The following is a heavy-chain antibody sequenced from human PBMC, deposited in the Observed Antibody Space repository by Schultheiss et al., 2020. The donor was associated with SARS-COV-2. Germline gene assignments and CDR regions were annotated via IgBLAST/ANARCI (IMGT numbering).Heavy chain of an antibody. Sequence: GESLKISCAASGFTFSSYWMSWVRQAPGKGLEWVAVISYDGSNKYYADSVKGRFTISRDNSKNTLYLQMSSLRAEDTAVYYCVKSVGSSWYSVTNFDYWGQGTLVTVSS. D-gene: IGHD6-13*01. CDR3: VKSVGSSWYSVTNFDY. CDR1: GFTFSSYW. V-gene: IGHV3-30*18. J-gene: IGHJ4*02. CDR2: ISYDGSNK.